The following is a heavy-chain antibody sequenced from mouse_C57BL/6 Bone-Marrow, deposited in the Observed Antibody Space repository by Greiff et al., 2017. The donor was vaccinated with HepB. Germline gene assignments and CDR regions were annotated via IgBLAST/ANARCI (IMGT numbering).Heavy chain of an antibody. D-gene: IGHD2-2*01. CDR3: ARSTMATTGGYYAMDY. V-gene: IGHV5-12*01. CDR2: ISNGGGST. Sequence: EVKLVESGGGLVQPGGSLNLSCAASGFTFSDYYMYWVRQTPEKRLEWVAYISNGGGSTYYPDTVKGRFTISRDNAKNTLYLQMSRLKSEDTAMYYCARSTMATTGGYYAMDYWGQGTSVTVSS. CDR1: GFTFSDYY. J-gene: IGHJ4*01.